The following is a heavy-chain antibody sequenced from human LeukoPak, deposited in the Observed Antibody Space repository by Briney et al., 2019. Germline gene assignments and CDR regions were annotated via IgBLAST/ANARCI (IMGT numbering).Heavy chain of an antibody. J-gene: IGHJ4*02. Sequence: SETLSLTCTVSGGSISSGDYYWSWIRQPPGKGLEWIGYIYYSGSTYYNPSLKSRVTISVDTSKNQFSLKLSSVTAADTAVYYCARDGDGGTVDYWGQGTLVTVSS. CDR1: GGSISSGDYY. V-gene: IGHV4-30-4*08. CDR2: IYYSGST. CDR3: ARDGDGGTVDY. D-gene: IGHD4-23*01.